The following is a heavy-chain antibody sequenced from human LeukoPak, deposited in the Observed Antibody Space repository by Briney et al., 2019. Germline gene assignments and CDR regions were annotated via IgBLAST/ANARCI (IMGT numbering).Heavy chain of an antibody. CDR2: ISSGDRT. CDR3: AKDATASPYFHWFDN. V-gene: IGHV3-23*01. CDR1: GFTFSSYA. D-gene: IGHD3-9*01. Sequence: PGGSLRRSCAASGFTFSSYAMNWVRQAPGKGLKWVAGISSGDRTFHAESVKGRFTISRDKSKDTLYLQMNSLRAEDTAVYYCAKDATASPYFHWFDNWGQGTQVIVSS. J-gene: IGHJ4*02.